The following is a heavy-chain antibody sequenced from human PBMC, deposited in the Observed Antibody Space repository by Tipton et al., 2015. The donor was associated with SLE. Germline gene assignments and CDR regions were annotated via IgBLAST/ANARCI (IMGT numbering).Heavy chain of an antibody. CDR3: ARVGNYDLDY. Sequence: TLSLTCTVSGDSISPYYWSWIRQPPGKGLEWIGYIYFTGSTNYDPSLKGRVTISVDTSKKQFSLKLSSVTAADTAVYYCARVGNYDLDYWGQGTLVTVSS. D-gene: IGHD3-3*01. CDR2: IYFTGST. J-gene: IGHJ4*02. CDR1: GDSISPYY. V-gene: IGHV4-59*01.